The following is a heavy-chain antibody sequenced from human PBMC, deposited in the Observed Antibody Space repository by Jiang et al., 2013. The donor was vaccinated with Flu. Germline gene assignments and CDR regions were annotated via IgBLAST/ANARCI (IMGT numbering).Heavy chain of an antibody. D-gene: IGHD3-10*01. V-gene: IGHV1-69*01. CDR2: IIPIFGTA. CDR3: ARDAERITMVRGVQDAFDI. CDR1: GGTFSSYA. Sequence: QLVESGAEVKKPGSSVKVSCKASGGTFSSYAISWVRQAPGQGLEWMGGIIPIFGTANYAQKFQGRVTITADESTSTAYMELSSLRSEDTAVYYCARDAERITMVRGVQDAFDIWGQGTMVTVSS. J-gene: IGHJ3*02.